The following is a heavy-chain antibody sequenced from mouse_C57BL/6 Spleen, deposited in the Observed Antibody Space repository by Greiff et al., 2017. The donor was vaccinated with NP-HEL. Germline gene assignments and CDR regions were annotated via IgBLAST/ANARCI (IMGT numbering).Heavy chain of an antibody. CDR1: GYTFTCYW. D-gene: IGHD4-1*01. V-gene: IGHV1-69*01. CDR2: IDPSDSYT. CDR3: ARKGTGTRYFDV. Sequence: QVQLKQPGAELVMPGASVKLSCKASGYTFTCYWMHWVKQRPGQGLEWIGEIDPSDSYTNYNQKFKGKSTLTVDKSSSTAYMQLSSLTSEDSAVYYCARKGTGTRYFDVWGTGTTVTVSS. J-gene: IGHJ1*03.